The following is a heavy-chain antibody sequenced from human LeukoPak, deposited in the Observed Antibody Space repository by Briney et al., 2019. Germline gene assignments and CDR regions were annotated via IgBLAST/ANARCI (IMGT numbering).Heavy chain of an antibody. CDR3: ARDHYGSGSYTFDY. Sequence: PGGSLRLSCAASGFTFNSYAMNWVRQAPGKGLEWVSGISGSGGTTYYADSVKGRFTISRDNSKNTLYLQMNSLRAEDTAVYYCARDHYGSGSYTFDYWGQGTLVTVSS. D-gene: IGHD3-10*01. CDR2: ISGSGGTT. J-gene: IGHJ4*02. V-gene: IGHV3-23*01. CDR1: GFTFNSYA.